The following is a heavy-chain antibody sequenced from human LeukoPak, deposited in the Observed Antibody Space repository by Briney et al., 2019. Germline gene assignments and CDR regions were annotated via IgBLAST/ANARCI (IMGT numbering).Heavy chain of an antibody. Sequence: GGSLRLSCAASGFTFSSYAMSWVRQAPGKGLEWVSAISGSGGSTYYADSVKGRFTISRDNSKNTLYLQMDSLRAEDTAVYYCAKVPTFITMVRGVRPPWFDPWGQGTLVTVSS. V-gene: IGHV3-23*01. CDR3: AKVPTFITMVRGVRPPWFDP. CDR1: GFTFSSYA. CDR2: ISGSGGST. J-gene: IGHJ5*02. D-gene: IGHD3-10*01.